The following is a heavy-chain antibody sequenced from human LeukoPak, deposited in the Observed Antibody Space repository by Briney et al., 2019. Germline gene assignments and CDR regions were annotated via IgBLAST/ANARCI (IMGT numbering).Heavy chain of an antibody. J-gene: IGHJ4*02. CDR2: IRSKTAGGTI. CDR1: GFTFGNAW. Sequence: GGSLRLSCAASGFTFGNAWMCWVRQAPGKGLEWVGRIRSKTAGGTIDYAAPVKGRFTISRDDSKNTLYLQMSSLRTEDTAVYYCTVAIVAPMWDCWGQGTLVTVSS. V-gene: IGHV3-15*01. CDR3: TVAIVAPMWDC. D-gene: IGHD5-12*01.